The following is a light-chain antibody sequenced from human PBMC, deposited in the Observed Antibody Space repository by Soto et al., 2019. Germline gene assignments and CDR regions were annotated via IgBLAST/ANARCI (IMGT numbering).Light chain of an antibody. J-gene: IGKJ5*01. Sequence: DIQMTQSPSSLSASVGDRVTITCRASQSISSYLNWYQQKPGKAPRFLIYATSNLQSGVPSRFSGTGSGTEFTLTISSLQPEDFATYFCQQGYSLPITFGQGTRLEIK. CDR3: QQGYSLPIT. V-gene: IGKV1-39*01. CDR2: ATS. CDR1: QSISSY.